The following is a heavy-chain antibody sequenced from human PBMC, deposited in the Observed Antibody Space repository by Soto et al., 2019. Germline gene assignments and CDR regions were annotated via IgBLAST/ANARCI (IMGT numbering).Heavy chain of an antibody. J-gene: IGHJ6*02. D-gene: IGHD1-26*01. V-gene: IGHV5-10-1*01. CDR2: IDPSDSYT. CDR3: ARRIVGATTTPGNYGMDV. Sequence: GESLKISCNGSGYSFTSYWISWVRQMPGKGLEWMGRIDPSDSYTNYSPSFQGHVTISADKSISTAYLQWSSLKASDTAMYYCARRIVGATTTPGNYGMDVWGQGTKVTVYS. CDR1: GYSFTSYW.